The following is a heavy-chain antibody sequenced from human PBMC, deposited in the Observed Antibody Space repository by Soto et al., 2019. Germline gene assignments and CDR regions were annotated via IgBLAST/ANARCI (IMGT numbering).Heavy chain of an antibody. CDR2: IHYSGST. V-gene: IGHV4-39*01. D-gene: IGHD1-26*01. CDR3: ATQEVGGSYVYTFDP. Sequence: SETLSLTCTVSGGSTSSNIYYWGWIRQPPGKGREWIGNIHYSGSTYYNPSLKSRVTISVDTSKNRFSLKLSSVTAADTAVYYCATQEVGGSYVYTFDPWGQGTLVTVSS. J-gene: IGHJ5*02. CDR1: GGSTSSNIYY.